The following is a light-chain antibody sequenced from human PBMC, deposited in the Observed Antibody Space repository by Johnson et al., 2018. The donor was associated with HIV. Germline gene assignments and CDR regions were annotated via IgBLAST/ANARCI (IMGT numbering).Light chain of an antibody. Sequence: QSLLTQPPSVSAAPGQKVTISCSGSTSNIEDNSVSWYQLFPGTAPKLLIYENNRRPSWIPDRFSGSKSGTSATLGITGLKAGDEADYYCGTWDRSLSAHYVFGTGTKVTVL. CDR3: GTWDRSLSAHYV. CDR1: TSNIEDNS. J-gene: IGLJ1*01. CDR2: ENN. V-gene: IGLV1-51*02.